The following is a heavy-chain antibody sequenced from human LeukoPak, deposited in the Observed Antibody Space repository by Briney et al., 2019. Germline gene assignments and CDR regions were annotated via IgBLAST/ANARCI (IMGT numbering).Heavy chain of an antibody. V-gene: IGHV1-46*01. J-gene: IGHJ4*02. CDR1: GYTFTSYG. CDR3: ARESRGYCTNGVCYTSEHLDY. CDR2: INPSGGST. Sequence: ASVKVSCKASGYTFTSYGISWVRQAPGQGLEWMGIINPSGGSTSYAQKFQGRVTMTRDMSTSTVYMELSSLRAEDTALYYCARESRGYCTNGVCYTSEHLDYWGQGTLVTVSS. D-gene: IGHD2-8*01.